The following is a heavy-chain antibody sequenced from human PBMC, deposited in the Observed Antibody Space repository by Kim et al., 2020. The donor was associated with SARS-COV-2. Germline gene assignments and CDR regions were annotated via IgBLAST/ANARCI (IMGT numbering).Heavy chain of an antibody. CDR2: IYPGDSDT. J-gene: IGHJ4*02. CDR1: GYSFATYW. CDR3: ASAPMTDSSSWSGVDY. Sequence: GESLKISCKGSGYSFATYWIGWVRQMPGKGLEWMGIIYPGDSDTKYSPSFQGQVTISADKSISTAYLQWSSLKASDTAMYYCASAPMTDSSSWSGVDYWGQGTLVTVSS. V-gene: IGHV5-51*01. D-gene: IGHD6-13*01.